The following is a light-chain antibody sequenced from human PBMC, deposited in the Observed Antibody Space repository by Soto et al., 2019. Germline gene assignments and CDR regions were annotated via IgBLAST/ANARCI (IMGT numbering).Light chain of an antibody. V-gene: IGLV2-8*01. J-gene: IGLJ2*01. CDR1: SSDVGGYNY. CDR2: EVS. CDR3: SSYAGSNIVV. Sequence: QSGLSHPPSASGSRGQSVTISCTGTSSDVGGYNYVSWYQQHPGKAPKLMIYEVSKRPSGVPDRFSGSKSDNTASLTVSGLQSEDEADYYCSSYAGSNIVVFGGGTKLTVL.